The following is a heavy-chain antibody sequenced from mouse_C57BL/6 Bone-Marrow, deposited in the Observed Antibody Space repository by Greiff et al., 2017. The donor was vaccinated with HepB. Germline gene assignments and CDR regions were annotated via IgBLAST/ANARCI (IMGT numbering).Heavy chain of an antibody. CDR2: IRSKSNNYAT. CDR3: VRHGGLRRGFDY. J-gene: IGHJ2*01. V-gene: IGHV10-1*01. Sequence: DVKLVESGGGLVQPQGSLKLSCAASGFSFNTYAMNWVRQAPGKGLEWVARIRSKSNNYATYYADSVKDRFTISRDDSESMLYLQMNNLKTEDTAMYYCVRHGGLRRGFDYWGQGTTLTVSS. CDR1: GFSFNTYA. D-gene: IGHD2-4*01.